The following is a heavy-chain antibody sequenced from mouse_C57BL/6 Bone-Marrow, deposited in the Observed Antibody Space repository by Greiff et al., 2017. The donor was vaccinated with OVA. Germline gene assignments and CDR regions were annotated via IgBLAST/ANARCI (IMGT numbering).Heavy chain of an antibody. J-gene: IGHJ2*01. D-gene: IGHD2-10*02. CDR2: ISNGGGST. CDR1: GFTFSDYY. Sequence: EVMLVESGGGLVQPGGSLKLSCAASGFTFSDYYMYWVRQTPEKRLEWVAYISNGGGSTYYPDTVKGRFTSSRDNAKNTLYLQMSRLKSEDTAMYYCARYGSYYCDYWGQGTTLTVSS. V-gene: IGHV5-12*01. CDR3: ARYGSYYCDY.